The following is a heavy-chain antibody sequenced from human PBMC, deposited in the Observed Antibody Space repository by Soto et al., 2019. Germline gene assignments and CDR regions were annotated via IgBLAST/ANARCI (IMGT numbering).Heavy chain of an antibody. CDR3: ATGIGGRSED. V-gene: IGHV3-11*01. CDR1: GFTFSVYY. D-gene: IGHD3-3*01. CDR2: FSSSGYTI. Sequence: PGGSLRLSCEASGFTFSVYYMTLIRQSPGKGLEWISYFSSSGYTIRYADSVEGRFTVSRDDAKKTLYLQMNSLRAEDTAVYYCATGIGGRSEDWGQGIWVTVFS. J-gene: IGHJ4*02.